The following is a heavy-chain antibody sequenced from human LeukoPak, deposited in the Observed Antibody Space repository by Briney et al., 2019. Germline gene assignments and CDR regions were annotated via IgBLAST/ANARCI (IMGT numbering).Heavy chain of an antibody. J-gene: IGHJ1*01. Sequence: GGSLRLSCAASGFSFSTYAMNWVRQAPGKGLEWVSAISGSDDSTYYAESVKGRFTISRDNSKNTLLLQMSSLRVEDTAVYYCAKFACTSTSXXNNXXGQXXXVT. CDR3: AKFACTSTSXXNNX. D-gene: IGHD2-2*01. CDR1: GFSFSTYA. CDR2: ISGSDDST. V-gene: IGHV3-23*01.